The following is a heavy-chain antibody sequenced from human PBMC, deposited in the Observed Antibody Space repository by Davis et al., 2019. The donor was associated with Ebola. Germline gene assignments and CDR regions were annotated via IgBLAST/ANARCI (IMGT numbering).Heavy chain of an antibody. Sequence: MPSETLSLTCAVSGGSISSSNWWSWVRQPPGKGLEWIGEIYHSGTTNSNPSLRSRVTISVGKSKNQFSLKLNSVAAADSAVYFCTRHDFWSGFDSWGQGALVTVSS. CDR2: IYHSGTT. CDR1: GGSISSSNW. CDR3: TRHDFWSGFDS. V-gene: IGHV4-4*02. J-gene: IGHJ4*02. D-gene: IGHD3-3*01.